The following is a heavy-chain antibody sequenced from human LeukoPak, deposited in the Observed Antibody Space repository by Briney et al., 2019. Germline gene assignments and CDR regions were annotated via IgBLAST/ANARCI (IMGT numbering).Heavy chain of an antibody. CDR2: ISGKSNNI. CDR1: GFTFSNYN. CDR3: VRIPNGANFPNWFDS. V-gene: IGHV3-21*01. J-gene: IGHJ5*01. Sequence: GGSLRLSCAASGFTFSNYNMNWVRRAPGKGLEWVSSISGKSNNIYYADSVKGRFTISRDNTKNSLYLQMNSLRAEDTAMYYCVRIPNGANFPNWFDSWGQGTLVTVSS. D-gene: IGHD4/OR15-4a*01.